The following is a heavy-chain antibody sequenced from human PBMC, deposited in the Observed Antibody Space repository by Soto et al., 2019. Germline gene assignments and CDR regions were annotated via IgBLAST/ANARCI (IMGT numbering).Heavy chain of an antibody. J-gene: IGHJ4*02. Sequence: ASVKVSCKASGYTFTHYYIHWVRQAPGQGLEWMGIINPNGGITTYAQKFRAGFTMTRDTSTSTVYLELSSLRSEDSAVYYSATSVNSAMAFDYWGQGTLVTVSS. D-gene: IGHD5-18*01. CDR1: GYTFTHYY. CDR3: ATSVNSAMAFDY. V-gene: IGHV1-46*01. CDR2: INPNGGIT.